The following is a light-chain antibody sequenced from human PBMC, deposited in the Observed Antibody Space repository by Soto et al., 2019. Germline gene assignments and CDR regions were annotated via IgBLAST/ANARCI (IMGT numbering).Light chain of an antibody. CDR3: QQTNSFTRT. CDR2: AAS. V-gene: IGKV1-12*01. J-gene: IGKJ1*01. Sequence: DIQMTQSPSTLSASVGDRVTITCRASQSISSWLDWYQKKTGKAPQVLIYAASTLQSGVPSRLRGSGYGTDLTITISSMKNEDFETYYCQQTNSFTRTFGQGTKVDIK. CDR1: QSISSW.